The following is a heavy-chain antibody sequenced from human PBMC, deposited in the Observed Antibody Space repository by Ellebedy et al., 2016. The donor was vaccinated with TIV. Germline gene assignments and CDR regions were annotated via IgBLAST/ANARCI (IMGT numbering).Heavy chain of an antibody. CDR1: GGSISSYY. CDR2: IYYSGST. CDR3: ARVMSSSTSRGYFDY. D-gene: IGHD2-2*01. Sequence: SETLSLXXTVSGGSISSYYWSWIRQPPGKGLEWIGYIYYSGSTNYNPSLKSRVTISVDTSKNQFSLKLSSVTAADTAVYYCARVMSSSTSRGYFDYWGQGTLVTVSS. V-gene: IGHV4-59*08. J-gene: IGHJ4*02.